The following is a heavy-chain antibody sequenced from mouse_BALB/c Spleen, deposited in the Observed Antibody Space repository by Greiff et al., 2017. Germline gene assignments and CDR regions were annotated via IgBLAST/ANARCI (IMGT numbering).Heavy chain of an antibody. Sequence: EVHLVESGGDLVKPGGSLKLSCAASGFTFSSYGMSWVRQTPDKRLEWVATISSGGSYTYYPDSVKGRFTISRDNAKNTLYLQMSSLKSEDTAMYYCARGGTMITTYFDYWGQGTTLTVSS. CDR2: ISSGGSYT. V-gene: IGHV5-6*01. CDR1: GFTFSSYG. D-gene: IGHD2-4*01. CDR3: ARGGTMITTYFDY. J-gene: IGHJ2*01.